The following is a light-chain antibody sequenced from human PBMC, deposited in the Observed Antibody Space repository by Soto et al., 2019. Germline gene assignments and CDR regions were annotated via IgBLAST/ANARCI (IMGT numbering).Light chain of an antibody. Sequence: QAVVTQPPSVSAAPGQKVTISCSGSSSNIGSNYVSWYQQIPGTAPKLLIYENNKRPSEIPDRFSGSRSGTSVALDITGLQTGDEADYYCGTWDSSLSAGVFGGGTKLTVL. CDR1: SSNIGSNY. CDR3: GTWDSSLSAGV. J-gene: IGLJ3*02. V-gene: IGLV1-51*02. CDR2: ENN.